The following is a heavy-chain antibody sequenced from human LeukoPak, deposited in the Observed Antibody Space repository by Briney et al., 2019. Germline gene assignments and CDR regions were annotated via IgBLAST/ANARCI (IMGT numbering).Heavy chain of an antibody. V-gene: IGHV3-21*01. D-gene: IGHD3-10*01. CDR3: ARDPDSGQ. CDR1: GFTFSTYN. CDR2: VSSSSTYI. J-gene: IGHJ4*02. Sequence: GGSLRLSCAASGFTFSTYNMNWVRQAPGRGLEWVSSVSSSSTYIYYADSVKGRFTISRDNAKNSLFLQMNSLRADDTAVYYCARDPDSGQWGQGTLVTVSS.